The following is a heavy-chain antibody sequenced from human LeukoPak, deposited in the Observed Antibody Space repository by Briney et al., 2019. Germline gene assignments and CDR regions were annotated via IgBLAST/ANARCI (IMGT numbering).Heavy chain of an antibody. D-gene: IGHD6-19*01. V-gene: IGHV3-9*01. CDR3: AKDTVPTAVAGLFDY. CDR2: ISWNSGSI. CDR1: GFTFSSYA. Sequence: PGGSLRLSCAASGFTFSSYAMSWVRQAPGKGLEWVSGISWNSGSIGYADSVKGRFTISRDNAKNSLYLQMNSLRAEDTALYYCAKDTVPTAVAGLFDYWGQGTLVTVSS. J-gene: IGHJ4*02.